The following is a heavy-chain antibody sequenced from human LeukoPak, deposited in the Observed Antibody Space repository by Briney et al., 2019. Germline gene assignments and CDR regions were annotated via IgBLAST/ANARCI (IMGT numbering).Heavy chain of an antibody. CDR2: ISAYNGNT. Sequence: ASVKVSCKASGYTGTSYGISWVRQAPGQGLEWIGWISAYNGNTNYVQKLQGRDTMTTDTSTSTDDMEKRGLRGKDTALYYCAREGPLGLVPRPYYYYMDLWGKATTVTVSS. D-gene: IGHD6-6*01. CDR1: GYTGTSYG. J-gene: IGHJ6*03. V-gene: IGHV1-18*01. CDR3: AREGPLGLVPRPYYYYMDL.